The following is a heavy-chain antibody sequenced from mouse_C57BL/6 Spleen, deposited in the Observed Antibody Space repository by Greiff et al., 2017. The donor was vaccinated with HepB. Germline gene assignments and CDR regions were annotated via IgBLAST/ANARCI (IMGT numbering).Heavy chain of an antibody. V-gene: IGHV5-4*01. J-gene: IGHJ1*03. CDR2: ISDGGSYT. D-gene: IGHD2-2*01. Sequence: VQLQESGGGLVKPGGSLKLSCAASGFTFSSYAMSWVRQTPEKRLEWVATISDGGSYTYYPDNVKGRFTISRDNAKNNLYLQMSQLKSEDTAMYYCARVGGYDYWYFDVWGTGTTVTVSS. CDR3: ARVGGYDYWYFDV. CDR1: GFTFSSYA.